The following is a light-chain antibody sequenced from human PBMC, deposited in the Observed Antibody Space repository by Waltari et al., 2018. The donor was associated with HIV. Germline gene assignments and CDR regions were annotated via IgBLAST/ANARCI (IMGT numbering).Light chain of an antibody. CDR3: SSYAGSNTLL. V-gene: IGLV2-8*01. CDR2: EVS. J-gene: IGLJ2*01. Sequence: QSALTQPPSASGSPAQPATISCTGTTKDVGLYNYVSWYQQNPGEAPKLIIFEVSKRPSGVPDRFSGSKSGNTASLTVSGLQSEDEADYFCSSYAGSNTLLFGGGTKLTVL. CDR1: TKDVGLYNY.